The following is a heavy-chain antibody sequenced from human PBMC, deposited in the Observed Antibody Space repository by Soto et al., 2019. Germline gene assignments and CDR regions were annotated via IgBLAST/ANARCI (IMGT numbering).Heavy chain of an antibody. V-gene: IGHV4-30-4*01. CDR3: AREKGYISGPKNFDY. Sequence: SEALSLTCTVSGASISSGDYFWSWIRQSPGKGLQWIGYIYDSGSSYYNPSLKSRVTMSVDTSKNQFSLKLSSVTAADTAVYYCAREKGYISGPKNFDYWGQGTLVTVSS. D-gene: IGHD5-12*01. J-gene: IGHJ4*02. CDR1: GASISSGDYF. CDR2: IYDSGSS.